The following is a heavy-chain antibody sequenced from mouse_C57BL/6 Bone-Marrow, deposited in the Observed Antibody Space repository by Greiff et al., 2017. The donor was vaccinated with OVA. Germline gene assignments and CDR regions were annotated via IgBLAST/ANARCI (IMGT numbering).Heavy chain of an antibody. D-gene: IGHD5-5*01. Sequence: QVQLMQSGADLVRPGTSVKMSCTSSGYTFPNYWIGWAQQTPGHGLEWIGDIYPGGGYTNYNEKFKGKATLTADKSSSTAYMQFSSLTSEDSAIYYCARRGDYREAYWGQGTLVTVSA. CDR3: ARRGDYREAY. CDR1: GYTFPNYW. J-gene: IGHJ3*01. V-gene: IGHV1-63*01. CDR2: IYPGGGYT.